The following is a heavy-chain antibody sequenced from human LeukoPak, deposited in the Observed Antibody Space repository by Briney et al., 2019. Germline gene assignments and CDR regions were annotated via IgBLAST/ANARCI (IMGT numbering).Heavy chain of an antibody. D-gene: IGHD1-14*01. CDR2: IIPIFGTA. CDR3: ARDPDEFPDDY. Sequence: SVKVSCKASGGTFISYAISWVRQAPGQGLEWMGRIIPIFGTANYAQKFQGRVTITTDESTSTAHMELSSLRSEDTAVYYCARDPDEFPDDYWGQGTLVTVSS. CDR1: GGTFISYA. J-gene: IGHJ4*02. V-gene: IGHV1-69*05.